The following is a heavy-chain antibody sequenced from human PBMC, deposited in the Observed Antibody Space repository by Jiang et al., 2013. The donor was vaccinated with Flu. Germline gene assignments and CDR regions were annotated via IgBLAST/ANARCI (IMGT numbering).Heavy chain of an antibody. D-gene: IGHD2-21*01. J-gene: IGHJ3*01. V-gene: IGHV4-31*03. CDR1: SGSSGTGGYF. CDR2: IHYSGKT. CDR3: ARAQGVEIPGDDDAFDV. Sequence: PGLVKPSQTLSLTCTVSSGSSGTGGYFWSWIRQYPGKGLEWIGYIHYSGKTHYNPSLESRVTITVDTSNNHFSLKLSSVTAADTAVYYCARAQGVEIPGDDDAFDVWGRGTMVTVTS.